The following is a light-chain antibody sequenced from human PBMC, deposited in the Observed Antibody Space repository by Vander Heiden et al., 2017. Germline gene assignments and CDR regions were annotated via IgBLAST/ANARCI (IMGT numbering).Light chain of an antibody. Sequence: EIVLTQSPGTLSLSPGERATLSCRASQSVSSSYLDWYQQKPGQAPRLLIYGASSRATGIPDRFSGSGSGTDFTLTISRLEPEDFAVYYWQQDGSSHTFGGGTKVEIK. J-gene: IGKJ4*01. CDR3: QQDGSSHT. V-gene: IGKV3-20*01. CDR2: GAS. CDR1: QSVSSSY.